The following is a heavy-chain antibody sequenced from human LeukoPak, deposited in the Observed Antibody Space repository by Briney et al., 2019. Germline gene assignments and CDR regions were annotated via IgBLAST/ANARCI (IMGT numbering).Heavy chain of an antibody. Sequence: ASVKVSCKASGYTFTSYGISWVRQAPGQGLEWMGWISAYNGNTNYAQKLKGRVTMTTDTSTSTAYMELRSLRSDDTAVYYCARVGLLWFGEPNAFDIWGQGTMVTVSS. J-gene: IGHJ3*02. CDR2: ISAYNGNT. CDR1: GYTFTSYG. V-gene: IGHV1-18*01. CDR3: ARVGLLWFGEPNAFDI. D-gene: IGHD3-10*01.